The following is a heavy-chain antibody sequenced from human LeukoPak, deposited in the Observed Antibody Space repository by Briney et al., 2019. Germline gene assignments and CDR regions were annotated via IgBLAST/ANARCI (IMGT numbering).Heavy chain of an antibody. Sequence: PGGSLRLSCAASGFTFSNYWMHWVRQAPGKGLVWVSRINSDGSSTSYADSVKGRFTISRDDAKNTLYLQMNSLRAEDTAVYYCARGSSSSWWGFDYWGQGTLVTVSS. D-gene: IGHD6-13*01. J-gene: IGHJ4*02. V-gene: IGHV3-74*01. CDR3: ARGSSSSWWGFDY. CDR1: GFTFSNYW. CDR2: INSDGSST.